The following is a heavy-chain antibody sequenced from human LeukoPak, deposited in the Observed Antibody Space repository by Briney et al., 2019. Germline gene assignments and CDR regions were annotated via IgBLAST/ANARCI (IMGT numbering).Heavy chain of an antibody. J-gene: IGHJ3*02. V-gene: IGHV3-21*01. D-gene: IGHD5-12*01. CDR2: ISSSSNYI. Sequence: GGSLRLSCAASGFTYSSYSMNWVRQAPGKGLEWVSSISSSSNYIYYADSVKGRFTISRDNAKNSLNLQMNSLRPEDTAVYYCAREVVARRRTFDIWGQGTMVTVSS. CDR3: AREVVARRRTFDI. CDR1: GFTYSSYS.